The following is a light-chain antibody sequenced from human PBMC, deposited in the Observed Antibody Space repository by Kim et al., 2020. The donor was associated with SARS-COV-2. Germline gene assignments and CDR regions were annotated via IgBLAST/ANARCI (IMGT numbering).Light chain of an antibody. Sequence: SASVGDRVTITCRASRSISWLAWYQKKPGKAPNLLIYKAYILQSGVPSRFSGGGSGTEFTLTINSLQPDDFATYYCQQYDTYPLTFGGGTKVDIK. CDR1: RSISW. V-gene: IGKV1-5*03. CDR3: QQYDTYPLT. J-gene: IGKJ4*01. CDR2: KAY.